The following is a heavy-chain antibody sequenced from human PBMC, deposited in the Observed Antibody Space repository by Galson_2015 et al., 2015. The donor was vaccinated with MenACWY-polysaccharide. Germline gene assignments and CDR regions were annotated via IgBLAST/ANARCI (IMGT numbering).Heavy chain of an antibody. CDR1: GFSFNTYW. D-gene: IGHD2-15*01. J-gene: IGHJ5*02. V-gene: IGHV3-74*01. CDR2: INADGSAT. Sequence: SLRLSCAASGFSFNTYWMHWVRHAPGKGLVWVSRINADGSATGYADSVRGRFTISRDNAKNTLYLEMYSLRSEDTAVYYCTKAGAKFCSGSRFYFNWFDPWGQVTLVIVSS. CDR3: TKAGAKFCSGSRFYFNWFDP.